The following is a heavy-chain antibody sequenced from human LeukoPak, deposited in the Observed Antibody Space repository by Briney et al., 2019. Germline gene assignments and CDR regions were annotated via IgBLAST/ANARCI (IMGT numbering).Heavy chain of an antibody. CDR3: ARSAYDSSGYFDY. CDR1: GYTFTSHY. CDR2: IIPIFGTA. J-gene: IGHJ4*02. D-gene: IGHD3-22*01. V-gene: IGHV1-69*13. Sequence: ASVKVSCKASGYTFTSHYMHWVRQAPGQGLEWMGGIIPIFGTANYAQKFQGRVTITADESTSTAYMELSSLRSEDTAVYYCARSAYDSSGYFDYWGQGTLVTVSS.